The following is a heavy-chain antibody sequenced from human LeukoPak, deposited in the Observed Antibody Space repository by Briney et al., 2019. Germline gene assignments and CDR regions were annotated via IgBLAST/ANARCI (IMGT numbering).Heavy chain of an antibody. Sequence: SETLSLTCTVSGYSISSGYYWGWIRQPPGKGLEWIGSIYHSGSTYYNPSLKSRVTISVDTSKNQFSLKLSSVTAADTAVYYCARVGSSWYWEGAFDIWGQGTMVTVSS. V-gene: IGHV4-38-2*02. CDR1: GYSISSGYY. J-gene: IGHJ3*02. CDR3: ARVGSSWYWEGAFDI. D-gene: IGHD6-13*01. CDR2: IYHSGST.